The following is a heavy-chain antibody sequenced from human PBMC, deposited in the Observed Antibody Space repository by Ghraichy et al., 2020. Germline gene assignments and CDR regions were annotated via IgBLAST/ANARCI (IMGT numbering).Heavy chain of an antibody. CDR1: GHTFSDYH. D-gene: IGHD3-3*02. Sequence: SVKVSCKASGHTFSDYHVHWLRQAPGQGPECMAWIKPTSGDTTYSPKFQGRVTMTSDTSFSTVFMELNSLTSDDTAVYYCARDPSSDISPFFDYWGQGTLVTVSA. CDR3: ARDPSSDISPFFDY. J-gene: IGHJ4*02. V-gene: IGHV1-2*02. CDR2: IKPTSGDT.